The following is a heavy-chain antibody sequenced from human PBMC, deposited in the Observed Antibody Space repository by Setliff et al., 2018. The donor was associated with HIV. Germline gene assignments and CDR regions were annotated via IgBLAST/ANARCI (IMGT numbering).Heavy chain of an antibody. Sequence: SETLSLTCAVSGYSISSGYYWAWIRQSPGKGLDWIGSIHHSGTTYYNPSLKSRVTISVDTTTNQVSLQVNSVTAADTAVYYCARDLPELTGRSFDPWGQGIQVTVSS. D-gene: IGHD7-27*01. CDR1: GYSISSGYY. CDR2: IHHSGTT. CDR3: ARDLPELTGRSFDP. V-gene: IGHV4-38-2*01. J-gene: IGHJ5*02.